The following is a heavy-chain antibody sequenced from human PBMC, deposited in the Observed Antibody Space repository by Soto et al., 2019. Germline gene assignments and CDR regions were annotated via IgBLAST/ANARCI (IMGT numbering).Heavy chain of an antibody. J-gene: IGHJ4*02. CDR3: ARGTMVRGTLDPGISGPLDY. V-gene: IGHV3-13*01. Sequence: EVQLVESGGGLVQPGGSLRLACAASGFTVSSYDMHWVRHVTGKGLEWVSTLGAGGDTYFPDSVKGRFTISRDHAKNSLYHQMNNLGAGDTAVYYCARGTMVRGTLDPGISGPLDYWGQGTLVAVSS. D-gene: IGHD3-10*01. CDR1: GFTVSSYD. CDR2: LGAGGDT.